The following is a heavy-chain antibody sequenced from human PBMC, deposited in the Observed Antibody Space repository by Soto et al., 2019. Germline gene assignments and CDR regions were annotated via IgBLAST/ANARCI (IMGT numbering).Heavy chain of an antibody. CDR2: IWYDGSNK. V-gene: IGHV3-33*01. CDR3: ARGGSGWYIDY. Sequence: GGSLRLSCAASGFTFSSYGMHWVHQAPGKGLEWVAVIWYDGSNKYYADSVKGRFTISRDNSKNTLYLQMNSLRAEDTAVYYCARGGSGWYIDYWGQGTLVTVSS. D-gene: IGHD6-19*01. CDR1: GFTFSSYG. J-gene: IGHJ4*02.